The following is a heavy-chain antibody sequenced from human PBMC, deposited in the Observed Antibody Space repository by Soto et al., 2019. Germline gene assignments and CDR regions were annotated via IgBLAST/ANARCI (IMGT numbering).Heavy chain of an antibody. V-gene: IGHV4-34*01. CDR3: ARRKPPSAHYSDYYGMAG. CDR1: GGSFRGYY. Sequence: QVQLQQWGAGLLKPSETLYLTCAVYGGSFRGYYWSWIRQPPGKGLEWIGEINHSGSTNYNPSLKGRVTISVDTTQHQSALKLRSVTAAATAVDSCARRKPPSAHYSDYYGMAGWGHGTTFTVAS. J-gene: IGHJ6*02. CDR2: INHSGST.